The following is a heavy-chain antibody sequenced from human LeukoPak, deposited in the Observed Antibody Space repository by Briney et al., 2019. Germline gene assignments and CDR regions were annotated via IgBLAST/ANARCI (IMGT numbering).Heavy chain of an antibody. V-gene: IGHV3-23*01. CDR3: AKDQYYYDSSGYQTGPFDY. D-gene: IGHD3-22*01. J-gene: IGHJ4*02. CDR2: ISGSGGST. Sequence: GGSLRLSCAASGFNFGAYTINWVRQAPGKGLEWVSAISGSGGSTYYADSVKGRFTISRDNSKNTLYLQMNSLRAEDTAVYYCAKDQYYYDSSGYQTGPFDYWGQGTLVTVSS. CDR1: GFNFGAYT.